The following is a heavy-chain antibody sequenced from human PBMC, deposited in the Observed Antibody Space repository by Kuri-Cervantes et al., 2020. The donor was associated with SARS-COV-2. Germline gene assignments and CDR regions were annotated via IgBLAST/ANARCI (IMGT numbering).Heavy chain of an antibody. J-gene: IGHJ4*02. CDR3: AYGTYYDILTGYLDFDY. CDR1: GFTFSSYS. V-gene: IGHV3-21*04. D-gene: IGHD3-9*01. CDR2: ISSSSSYI. Sequence: GESLKISCAASGFTFSSYSMNWVRQAPGRGLEWVSSISSSSSYIYYADSVKGRFTISRDNSKNTLYLQMNSLRAEDTAVYYCAYGTYYDILTGYLDFDYWGQGTLVTDSS.